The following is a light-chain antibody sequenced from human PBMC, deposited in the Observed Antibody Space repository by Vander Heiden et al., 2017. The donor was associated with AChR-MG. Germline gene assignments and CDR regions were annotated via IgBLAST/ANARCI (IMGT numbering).Light chain of an antibody. V-gene: IGLV3-1*01. CDR2: QDS. Sequence: SYELTQPPSVSVSPGQTASITCSGDKLGDKYACWYQQKPGQSPGRVIYQDSKRPSGIPERFSGSNSGNKATLTISGTQAMDEAADYCQAWDSSTVGCGGGPHLTV. J-gene: IGLJ2*01. CDR1: KLGDKY. CDR3: QAWDSSTVG.